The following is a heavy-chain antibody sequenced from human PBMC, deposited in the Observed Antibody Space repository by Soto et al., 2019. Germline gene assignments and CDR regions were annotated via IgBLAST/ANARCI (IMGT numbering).Heavy chain of an antibody. J-gene: IGHJ6*02. CDR1: GGSISNYY. CDR3: ARDSGYSYGPYYYYGMDV. D-gene: IGHD5-18*01. Sequence: SETLSLTCTVSGGSISNYYWSWIRHPPGKKLEWIGYIYYSGSTNYNPSLKSRVTISVDTSKNQFSLKLYSVTTADTAMYYCARDSGYSYGPYYYYGMDVWGQGTTVTVSS. CDR2: IYYSGST. V-gene: IGHV4-59*01.